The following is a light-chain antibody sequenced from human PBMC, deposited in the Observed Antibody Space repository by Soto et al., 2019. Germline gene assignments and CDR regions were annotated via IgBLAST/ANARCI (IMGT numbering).Light chain of an antibody. CDR3: QQYYRSSIT. CDR2: DAS. Sequence: DIQMTQSPSTLSASVGDRVTITCRASQSISVWLAWYQQKAGKAPKLLIYDASTLERGVPSRFSGTGSGTEFTLTISSLQPDDFATYYCQQYYRSSITFGQGTRLEI. J-gene: IGKJ5*01. CDR1: QSISVW. V-gene: IGKV1-5*01.